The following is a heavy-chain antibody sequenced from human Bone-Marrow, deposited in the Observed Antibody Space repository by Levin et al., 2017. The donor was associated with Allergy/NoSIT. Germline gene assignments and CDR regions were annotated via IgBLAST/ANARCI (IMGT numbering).Heavy chain of an antibody. CDR3: ARDYGE. D-gene: IGHD4-17*01. J-gene: IGHJ4*02. Sequence: GESLKISCAASGFAFSDQWMSWVRQGPAMGLEWVANINQDGSGEYYADSLKGRFTISRDNTKNSLFLQISSLRVDDTAVYYCARDYGEWGQGTLVTVSS. CDR1: GFAFSDQW. CDR2: INQDGSGE. V-gene: IGHV3-7*01.